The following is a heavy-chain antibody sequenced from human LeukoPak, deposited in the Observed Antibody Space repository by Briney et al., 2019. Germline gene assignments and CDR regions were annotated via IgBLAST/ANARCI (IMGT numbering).Heavy chain of an antibody. V-gene: IGHV5-51*01. CDR3: ARHSCYDS. Sequence: GESLKISCKGSGFTFSTYSFAWVRQMPGKGLEWMGVIYAGDSSTRYSPSFQGQVTISVDKSISTAYLQWRSLKASDSAIYYCARHSCYDSWGQGTLVTGSS. CDR2: IYAGDSST. J-gene: IGHJ4*02. CDR1: GFTFSTYS. D-gene: IGHD3-16*01.